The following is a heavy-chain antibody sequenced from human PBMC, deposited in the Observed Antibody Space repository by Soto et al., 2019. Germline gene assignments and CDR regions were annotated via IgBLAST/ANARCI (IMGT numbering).Heavy chain of an antibody. D-gene: IGHD1-26*01. Sequence: SETLSLTCNVSGVSITSNYWNWVRQPAGKRREWIGRIFHTGATNVNSNLRSRVIMSIDTSKNQFSLKLRPVTAADTAVYYCARDSPSSGRSFDLWGQGILVTVSS. V-gene: IGHV4-4*07. CDR1: GVSITSNY. CDR2: IFHTGAT. J-gene: IGHJ4*02. CDR3: ARDSPSSGRSFDL.